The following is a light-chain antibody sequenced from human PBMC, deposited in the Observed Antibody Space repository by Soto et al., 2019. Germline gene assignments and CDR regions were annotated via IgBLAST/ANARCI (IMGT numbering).Light chain of an antibody. CDR1: RSNFGAGYA. CDR2: DNT. CDR3: QSYDTSLSASV. V-gene: IGLV1-40*01. Sequence: QSVLTQPPSVSGAPGQRVTISCTGSRSNFGAGYAVHWYQQLPGTAPKLLIYDNTNRPSGVPDRFSASESGTSASLAITGLQSEDEADYYCQSYDTSLSASVFGGGTKVTVL. J-gene: IGLJ2*01.